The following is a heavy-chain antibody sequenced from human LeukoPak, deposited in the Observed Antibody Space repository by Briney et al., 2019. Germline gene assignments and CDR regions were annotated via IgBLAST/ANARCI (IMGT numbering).Heavy chain of an antibody. Sequence: GLSVILCRAASGFIVSSNYMSWVHQAPGKGLEWVSIIYNGGNTYYADSVKGRFTISRDNSKNTVYLQMNSLRADDTAVYYCASDGECTGYLGQGNLV. CDR2: IYNGGNT. CDR3: ASDGECTGY. J-gene: IGHJ4*02. D-gene: IGHD2-21*01. V-gene: IGHV3-66*01. CDR1: GFIVSSNY.